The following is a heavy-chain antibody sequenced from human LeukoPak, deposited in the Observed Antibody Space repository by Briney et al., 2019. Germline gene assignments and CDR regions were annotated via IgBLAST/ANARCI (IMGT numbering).Heavy chain of an antibody. Sequence: PGASLRLSCAASGSTFSSYAMSWVRQAPGKGLEWVSAISGSGGSTYYADSVKGRFTISRDNSKNTLYLQMNSLRAEDTAVYYCAKDFFGFGELLPHDYWGQGTLVTVSS. D-gene: IGHD3-10*01. J-gene: IGHJ4*02. CDR3: AKDFFGFGELLPHDY. CDR1: GSTFSSYA. CDR2: ISGSGGST. V-gene: IGHV3-23*01.